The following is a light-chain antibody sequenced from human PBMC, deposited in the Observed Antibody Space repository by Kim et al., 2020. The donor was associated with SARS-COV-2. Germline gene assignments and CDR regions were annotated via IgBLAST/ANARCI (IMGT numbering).Light chain of an antibody. CDR1: KLGDKY. V-gene: IGLV3-1*01. CDR3: QAWDSSTVV. CDR2: QDS. J-gene: IGLJ2*01. Sequence: VSPRQTASITCSGDKLGDKYACWYQQKPGQSPVLVIYQDSKRPSGIPERFSGSNSGNTATLTISGTQAMDEADYYCQAWDSSTVVFGGGTQLTVL.